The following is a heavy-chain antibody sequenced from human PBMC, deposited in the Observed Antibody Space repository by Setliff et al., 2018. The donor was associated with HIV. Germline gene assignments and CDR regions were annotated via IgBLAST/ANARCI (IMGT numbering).Heavy chain of an antibody. Sequence: GGSLRLSCSASGFTFSGSALHWVRQASGKGLEWVGRIKTKPNGYATAHAASVKGRFTISRDDSQNTAYLQMNSLRTEDTAVYFCAVSPDGDCATTKCANWFDPWGQGTQGTVSS. CDR3: AVSPDGDCATTKCANWFDP. V-gene: IGHV3-73*01. CDR2: IKTKPNGYAT. CDR1: GFTFSGSA. J-gene: IGHJ5*02. D-gene: IGHD4-17*01.